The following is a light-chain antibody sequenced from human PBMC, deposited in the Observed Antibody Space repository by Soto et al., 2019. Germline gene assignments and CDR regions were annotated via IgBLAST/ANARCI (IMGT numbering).Light chain of an antibody. CDR1: QSVTSK. Sequence: ETVLTQSPATLSASLGERATVSCRASQSVTSKLAWYQQKPGQAPRLVIYGASSRATGIPARFSGSGSGTEFTLTISSLQSEDFAVYYCHQYNDWPRTFGQGTKVDIK. V-gene: IGKV3-15*01. CDR2: GAS. J-gene: IGKJ1*01. CDR3: HQYNDWPRT.